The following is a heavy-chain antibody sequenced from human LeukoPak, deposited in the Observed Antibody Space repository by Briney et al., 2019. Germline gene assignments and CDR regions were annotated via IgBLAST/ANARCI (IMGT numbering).Heavy chain of an antibody. CDR3: TTAVYYYGSGSYYSDY. CDR2: IKSKTDRGTT. J-gene: IGHJ4*02. CDR1: GFPFSNAW. D-gene: IGHD3-10*01. V-gene: IGHV3-15*01. Sequence: GGSLRLLCAASGFPFSNAWMSWLRQAPGRGLEWVGHIKSKTDRGTTDYAAPVKGRFTISRDDSKNTVYLQMNSLKTEDTAVYYCTTAVYYYGSGSYYSDYWGQGTLVTVSS.